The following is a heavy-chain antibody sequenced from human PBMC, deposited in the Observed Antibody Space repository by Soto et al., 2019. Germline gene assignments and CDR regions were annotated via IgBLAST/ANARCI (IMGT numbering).Heavy chain of an antibody. Sequence: SETLSLTCTVSGGSISSGGYYWSWIRQHPGKGLEWIGYIYHSGSTYYNPSLKSRVAISVETSKNQFSLKLSSVTAADTAVYYCAREAAGILNWFDPWGQGTLVTVSS. CDR3: AREAAGILNWFDP. J-gene: IGHJ5*02. CDR1: GGSISSGGYY. CDR2: IYHSGST. V-gene: IGHV4-31*03. D-gene: IGHD6-25*01.